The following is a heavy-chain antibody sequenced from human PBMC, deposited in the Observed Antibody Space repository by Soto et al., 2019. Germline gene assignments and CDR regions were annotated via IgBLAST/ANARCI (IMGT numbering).Heavy chain of an antibody. J-gene: IGHJ3*02. CDR1: GGSISHFY. Sequence: SETLSLTCTVSGGSISHFYWSWIRQSPGKGLEWLGYIYDSGSTSYNPSLRSRVTMSMDTSKTQFSLNLSSVTAADTAVYFCAASYYGILTGRFAFDIWAHGTMVTVSS. CDR2: IYDSGST. V-gene: IGHV4-59*01. D-gene: IGHD3-9*01. CDR3: AASYYGILTGRFAFDI.